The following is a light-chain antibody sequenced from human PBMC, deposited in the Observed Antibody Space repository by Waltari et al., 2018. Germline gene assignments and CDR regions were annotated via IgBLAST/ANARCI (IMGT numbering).Light chain of an antibody. CDR1: SGSLSTTSY. Sequence: QTVVTQEPSLSVSPGGTVTLTCVLTSGSLSTTSYATWYQHTPGQPPRTLVYKGSSRSSGVPDRFSGSILGNKAALTITGAQADDESNYYCSVYMGSGIWVFGGGTKLTVL. CDR2: KGS. J-gene: IGLJ3*02. CDR3: SVYMGSGIWV. V-gene: IGLV8-61*01.